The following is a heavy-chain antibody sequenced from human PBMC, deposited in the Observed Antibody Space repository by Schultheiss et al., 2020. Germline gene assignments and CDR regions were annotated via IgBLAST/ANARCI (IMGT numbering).Heavy chain of an antibody. D-gene: IGHD3-3*01. J-gene: IGHJ2*01. CDR1: GFTFSSYW. CDR2: INSDGSST. Sequence: GSLRLSCAASGFTFSSYWMHWVRQAPGKGLVWVSRINSDGSSTSYADSVKGRFTISRDNAKNTLYLQMNSLRAEDTAVYYCARVVGSGYYMFDLWGRGTLVTVSS. V-gene: IGHV3-74*01. CDR3: ARVVGSGYYMFDL.